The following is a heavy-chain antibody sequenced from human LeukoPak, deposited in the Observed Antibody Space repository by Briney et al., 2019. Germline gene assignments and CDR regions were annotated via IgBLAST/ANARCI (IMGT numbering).Heavy chain of an antibody. V-gene: IGHV3-13*01. J-gene: IGHJ4*02. CDR1: GFTFSSYD. CDR2: IGTAGDT. Sequence: GGSLRLSCAASGFTFSSYDMHWVRQTTGKGLEWVSVIGTAGDTYYPDSVKGRFTISRENAKHSLHLQMNSLSAGDTAVHYCVRGQSSSGSSSAVFDYWAQGPLVTVSS. D-gene: IGHD6-19*01. CDR3: VRGQSSSGSSSAVFDY.